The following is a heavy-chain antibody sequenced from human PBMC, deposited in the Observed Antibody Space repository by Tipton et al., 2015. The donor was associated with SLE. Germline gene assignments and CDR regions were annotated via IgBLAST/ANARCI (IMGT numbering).Heavy chain of an antibody. CDR2: INHSGST. Sequence: TLSLTCSVYGGSFSGYYWSWIRQPPGKGLEWIGEINHSGSTNYNPSLKSRVTISVDTSKNQFSLKLSSVTAADTAVYYCNYYGSGSYYYYYYGMDVWGQGTTVTVSS. D-gene: IGHD3-10*01. CDR3: NYYGSGSYYYYYYGMDV. CDR1: GGSFSGYY. J-gene: IGHJ6*02. V-gene: IGHV4-34*03.